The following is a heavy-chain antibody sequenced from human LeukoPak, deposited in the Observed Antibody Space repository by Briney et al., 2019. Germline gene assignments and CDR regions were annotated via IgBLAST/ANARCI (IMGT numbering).Heavy chain of an antibody. Sequence: PGGSLRLSCAASGVTFSSYSMNWVRQAPGKGLEWVSSISSSSSYIYYADSVKGRFTISRDNAKNSLYLQMNSLRAEDTAVYYCARDLRSSGWYYFDYWGQGTLVTVSS. V-gene: IGHV3-21*01. D-gene: IGHD6-19*01. J-gene: IGHJ4*02. CDR2: ISSSSSYI. CDR1: GVTFSSYS. CDR3: ARDLRSSGWYYFDY.